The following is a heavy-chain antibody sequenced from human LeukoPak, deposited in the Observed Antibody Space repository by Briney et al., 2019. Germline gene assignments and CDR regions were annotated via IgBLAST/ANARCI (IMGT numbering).Heavy chain of an antibody. CDR1: GLTFSSYA. D-gene: IGHD1-26*01. Sequence: GGSLRLSCAASGLTFSSYAMHWVRQAPGKGLEWVAVISYDGSNKYYADSVKGRFTISRDNSKNTLYLQVNRLRAEDTAVYYCAKGGKWDVTPFDYWGQGTLVTVSS. J-gene: IGHJ4*02. CDR3: AKGGKWDVTPFDY. CDR2: ISYDGSNK. V-gene: IGHV3-30-3*01.